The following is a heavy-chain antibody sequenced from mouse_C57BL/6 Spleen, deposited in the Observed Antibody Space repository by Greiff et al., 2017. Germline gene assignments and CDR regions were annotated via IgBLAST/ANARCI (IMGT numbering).Heavy chain of an antibody. CDR1: GYTFTSYW. CDR3: ATMGTRGYYAMDY. Sequence: VQLQQPGTELVKPGASVKLSCKASGYTFTSYWMHWVKQRPGQGLEWIGNINPSNGGTNYNEKFKSQATLTVDKSSSTAYMQLSSLTSEDSAVYYCATMGTRGYYAMDYWGQGTSVTVSS. D-gene: IGHD2-14*01. CDR2: INPSNGGT. J-gene: IGHJ4*01. V-gene: IGHV1-53*01.